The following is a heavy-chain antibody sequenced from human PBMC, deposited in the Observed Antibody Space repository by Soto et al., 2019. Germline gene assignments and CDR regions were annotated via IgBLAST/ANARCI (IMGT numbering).Heavy chain of an antibody. J-gene: IGHJ4*02. Sequence: QLQESGPGLVKPSETLSLTCTVSGGSIRSYYWSWIRQPPGKGLEWIGFIYHSGSTNYNPSLKSRVTMSMDTSKKQFSLKLSSVTAADTAVYYCARLPNDYGDHVGPWGQGTLVTVSS. D-gene: IGHD4-17*01. CDR1: GGSIRSYY. V-gene: IGHV4-59*08. CDR3: ARLPNDYGDHVGP. CDR2: IYHSGST.